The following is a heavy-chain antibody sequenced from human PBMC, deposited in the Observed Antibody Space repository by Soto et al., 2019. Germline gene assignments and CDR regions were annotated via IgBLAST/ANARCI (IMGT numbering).Heavy chain of an antibody. CDR3: ARVGLPLTTPFGINWNHVDHFYFPPHYYYIDV. D-gene: IGHD1-20*01. CDR2: IYYSGST. V-gene: IGHV4-59*08. Sequence: PSETMSLTCTVSGGSIISYYWSWIRQPPGKGLEWIGYIYYSGSTNYNPSLKSRVTISVDTSKNQFSLKLSSVTAADTAVYYCARVGLPLTTPFGINWNHVDHFYFPPHYYYIDVWGKGTTVTVSS. CDR1: GGSIISYY. J-gene: IGHJ6*03.